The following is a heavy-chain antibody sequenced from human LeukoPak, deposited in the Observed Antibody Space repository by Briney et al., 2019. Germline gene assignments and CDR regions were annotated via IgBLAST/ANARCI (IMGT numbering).Heavy chain of an antibody. CDR3: ARDWGNWINAFDI. CDR1: GFTFSKYC. J-gene: IGHJ3*02. D-gene: IGHD1-20*01. CDR2: IKQDGIEK. V-gene: IGHV3-7*05. Sequence: GGSLRLSCATSGFTFSKYCMSWVRQAPGKGLEWVANIKQDGIEKYYVDSVKGRFTISRDNAKNSLYPQMNSLRAEDTAVYYCARDWGNWINAFDIWGQGTVVTVSS.